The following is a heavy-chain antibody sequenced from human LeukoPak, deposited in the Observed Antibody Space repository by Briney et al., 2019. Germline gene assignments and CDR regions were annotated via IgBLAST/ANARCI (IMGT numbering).Heavy chain of an antibody. V-gene: IGHV3-30*18. CDR3: AKELYRYYYYGMDV. CDR2: ISYDGSNK. J-gene: IGHJ6*04. CDR1: GFTFSSYG. Sequence: GGSLRLSCAASGFTFSSYGMHWVRQAPGKGLEWVAVISYDGSNKYYADSVKGRFTISRDNSKNTLYLQMDSLRAEDTAVYYCAKELYRYYYYGMDVWGKGTTVTVSS. D-gene: IGHD2-2*01.